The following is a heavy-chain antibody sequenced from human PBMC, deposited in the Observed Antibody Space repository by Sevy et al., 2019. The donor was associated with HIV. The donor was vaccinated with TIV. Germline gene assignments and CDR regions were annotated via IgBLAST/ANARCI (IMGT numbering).Heavy chain of an antibody. D-gene: IGHD3-22*01. CDR2: ISYSGST. V-gene: IGHV4-59*01. J-gene: IGHJ6*02. CDR3: AREVVIGGYGMDV. Sequence: TLSLTCTVSGGSMSSYYWSWIRQPPGKGLEWIGYISYSGSTNYNPSLKSRVTISVDTSKNQFSLKLSSVTAADTAVYYCAREVVIGGYGMDVWGQGTTVTVSS. CDR1: GGSMSSYY.